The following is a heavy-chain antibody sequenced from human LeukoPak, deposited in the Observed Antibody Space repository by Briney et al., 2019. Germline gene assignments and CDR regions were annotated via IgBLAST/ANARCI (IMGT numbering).Heavy chain of an antibody. CDR3: ARGRGQWLGFDY. CDR2: MNPNSGNT. CDR1: GYTFTSYG. Sequence: ASVKVSCKASGYTFTSYGISWVRQAPGQGLEWMGWMNPNSGNTGYAQKFQGRVTMTRNTSISTAYMELSSLRSEDTAVYYCARGRGQWLGFDYWGQGTLVTVSS. J-gene: IGHJ4*02. V-gene: IGHV1-8*02. D-gene: IGHD6-19*01.